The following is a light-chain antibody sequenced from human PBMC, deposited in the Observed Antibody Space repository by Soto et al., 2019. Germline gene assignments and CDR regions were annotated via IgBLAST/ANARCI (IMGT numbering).Light chain of an antibody. CDR2: DAS. CDR3: QQRSNWLWT. CDR1: QGISSY. J-gene: IGKJ1*01. V-gene: IGKV3D-11*01. Sequence: NQSPSSLSASTGDRVTITCRASQGISSYLAWYQQKPGQAPRLLIYDASNRATGIPARFSGSGSGTDFTLTISSLEPEDFAVYYCQQRSNWLWTFGQGT.